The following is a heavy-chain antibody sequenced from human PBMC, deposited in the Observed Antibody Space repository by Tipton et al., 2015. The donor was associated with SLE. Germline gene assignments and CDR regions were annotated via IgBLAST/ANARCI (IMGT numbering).Heavy chain of an antibody. V-gene: IGHV4-59*01. J-gene: IGHJ4*02. CDR1: YGSISGYY. CDR2: ISHSGST. CDR3: ARDNGGYGDFDY. D-gene: IGHD1-1*01. Sequence: TLSLTCTVSYGSISGYYWSWIRQPPGKGLEWIGEISHSGSTKYNPSLKSRGTISVDKSNNQFSLKLSSVTAADTAVYYCARDNGGYGDFDYWGQGTLVTVSS.